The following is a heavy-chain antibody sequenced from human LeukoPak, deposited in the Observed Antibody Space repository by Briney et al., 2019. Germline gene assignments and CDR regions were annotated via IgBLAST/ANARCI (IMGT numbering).Heavy chain of an antibody. Sequence: GGSLRLSCAASGFTLGDYWTNWIRQAPGNGPERLATLKQDGNEKSYVDSVKGRFTISRDNAKNSLYLQMDSLRAEDTATYYCVRGGTLGYWGQGTLVTVSS. CDR2: LKQDGNEK. CDR3: VRGGTLGY. J-gene: IGHJ4*02. D-gene: IGHD6-6*01. CDR1: GFTLGDYW. V-gene: IGHV3-7*01.